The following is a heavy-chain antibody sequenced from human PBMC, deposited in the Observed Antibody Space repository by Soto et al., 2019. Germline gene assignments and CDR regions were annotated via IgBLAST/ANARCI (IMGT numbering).Heavy chain of an antibody. CDR1: GYSFSRYW. V-gene: IGHV5-51*01. Sequence: GESLKISCKGSGYSFSRYWIAWVRQTPGKGLEWMGLIYPGDSDTRYSPSFQGQITISADKSITTAYLQWSSLKASDTAIYYCARDTFSGDSSGPHYWGQGTLVTVSS. CDR2: IYPGDSDT. D-gene: IGHD3-22*01. J-gene: IGHJ4*02. CDR3: ARDTFSGDSSGPHY.